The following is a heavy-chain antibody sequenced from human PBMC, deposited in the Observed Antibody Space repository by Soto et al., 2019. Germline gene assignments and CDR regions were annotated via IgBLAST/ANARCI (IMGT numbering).Heavy chain of an antibody. V-gene: IGHV3-20*01. Sequence: AGGSLRLSCAASGFTFDDYGMSWVRQAPGKGLEWVSGINWNGGSTGYADSVKGRFTISRDNAKNSLYLQMNSLRAEDTALYHCARDYGSGSYYTPPVYWGQGTLVTVPS. CDR1: GFTFDDYG. J-gene: IGHJ4*02. D-gene: IGHD3-10*01. CDR3: ARDYGSGSYYTPPVY. CDR2: INWNGGST.